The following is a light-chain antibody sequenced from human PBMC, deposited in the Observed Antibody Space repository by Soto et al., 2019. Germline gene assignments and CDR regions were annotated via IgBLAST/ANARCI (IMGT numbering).Light chain of an antibody. CDR1: QSISRW. CDR3: QQFHTFPFG. V-gene: IGKV1-5*01. CDR2: DAS. Sequence: DIQMTQSPSTLSASVGDRVTITCRASQSISRWLAWHQQKPGKTPNLLIYDASTLQRGVPSRFSGSGSGTEFTLTISSLQPEDFATYTCQQFHTFPFGFGQGTRLETK. J-gene: IGKJ5*01.